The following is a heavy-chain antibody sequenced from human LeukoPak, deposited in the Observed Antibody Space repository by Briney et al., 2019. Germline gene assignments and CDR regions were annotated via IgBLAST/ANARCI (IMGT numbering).Heavy chain of an antibody. CDR1: GFTFRFYA. CDR2: ISGSGGST. D-gene: IGHD1-26*01. Sequence: PGGSLRLSCAASGFTFRFYAMSWVRQSPGKGLEWVSAISGSGGSTYFADSVKGRFTISRDNSKNTLYLQMNSLGVEDTAVYYCAREVVGLAFDYWGQGTLATVSS. V-gene: IGHV3-23*01. CDR3: AREVVGLAFDY. J-gene: IGHJ4*02.